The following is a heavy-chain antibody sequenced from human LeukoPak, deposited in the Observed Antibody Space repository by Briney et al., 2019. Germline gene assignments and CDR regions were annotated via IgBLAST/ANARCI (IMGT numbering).Heavy chain of an antibody. CDR2: ISYDGRNK. D-gene: IGHD2-2*01. J-gene: IGHJ4*02. CDR3: ARLPAYCSSTSCYYDY. V-gene: IGHV3-30*03. Sequence: PGRSLRLSCAASGFTFSSYGMHWVRQAPGKGLEWVAVISYDGRNKYYADSVKGRFTISRDNAKNSLFLQMNSLRAEDTAVYYCARLPAYCSSTSCYYDYWGQGTLVTVSS. CDR1: GFTFSSYG.